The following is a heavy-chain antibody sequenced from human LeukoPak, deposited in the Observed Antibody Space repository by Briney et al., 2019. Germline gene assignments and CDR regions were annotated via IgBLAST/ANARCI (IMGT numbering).Heavy chain of an antibody. CDR2: IIPIFGTA. CDR1: GGTFSSYA. D-gene: IGHD3-3*01. J-gene: IGHJ5*02. Sequence: KPGSSVTVSCTASGGTFSSYAISWVRQAPGQGLEWMVRIIPIFGTANYAQKFQGRVTITTDESTSTAYMELSSLRSEDTAVYYCARDTYDFWSGYLGWFDPWGQGTLVTVSS. CDR3: ARDTYDFWSGYLGWFDP. V-gene: IGHV1-69*05.